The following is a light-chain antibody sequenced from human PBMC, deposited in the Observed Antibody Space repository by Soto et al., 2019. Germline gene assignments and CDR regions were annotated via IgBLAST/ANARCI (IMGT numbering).Light chain of an antibody. CDR3: QQRSSWPLT. J-gene: IGKJ4*01. V-gene: IGKV3-11*01. CDR2: DAS. CDR1: QSVRAY. Sequence: EIVLTQSPDTLSLSPGERATLSCRASQSVRAYLAWYQQKPGQAPRLLIYDASNRATGIPARFSGSGSGTDFTLTISSLEPEDFAVYYCQQRSSWPLTLGGGTKVDIK.